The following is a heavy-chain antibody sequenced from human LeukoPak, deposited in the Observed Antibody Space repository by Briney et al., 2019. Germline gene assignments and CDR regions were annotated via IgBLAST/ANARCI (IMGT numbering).Heavy chain of an antibody. Sequence: GGSLRLSCAASGFTFSSYAMHWVRQAPGKGLEWVAVISYDGSNKYYADSVKGRFTISRDNSKNTLYLQMNSLRAEDTAVYYCAKDAHDYVWGSCRPDYWGQGTLVTVSS. J-gene: IGHJ4*02. CDR2: ISYDGSNK. V-gene: IGHV3-30-3*01. CDR3: AKDAHDYVWGSCRPDY. D-gene: IGHD3-16*02. CDR1: GFTFSSYA.